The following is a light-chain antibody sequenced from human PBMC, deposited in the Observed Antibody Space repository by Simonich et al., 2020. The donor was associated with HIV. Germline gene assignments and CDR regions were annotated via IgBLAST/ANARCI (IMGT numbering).Light chain of an antibody. CDR2: WAS. Sequence: DIVMTQSPDSLAVSLGERATINCKSSQSVLYSSNNKNYLAWYQQKPGHPPNLLIYWASTRESGVPDRFSAGGSGTDFTLTISSLQAEDVAVYYCQQYYDTPITFGQGTRLEIK. J-gene: IGKJ5*01. CDR1: QSVLYSSNNKNY. V-gene: IGKV4-1*01. CDR3: QQYYDTPIT.